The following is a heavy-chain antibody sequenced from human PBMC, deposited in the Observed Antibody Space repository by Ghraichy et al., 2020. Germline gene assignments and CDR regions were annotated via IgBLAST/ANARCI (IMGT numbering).Heavy chain of an antibody. Sequence: GGSLRLSCAASGFSFSSYSMSWVRQAPGKGLEWVSDISGSGGDTNFADSVKGRFTISRDNSKNTLYLHMSSLRAEDTAVYYCAKGASSSGWLSHDYWGQGTLVTVSS. J-gene: IGHJ4*02. CDR2: ISGSGGDT. CDR3: AKGASSSGWLSHDY. V-gene: IGHV3-23*01. D-gene: IGHD6-19*01. CDR1: GFSFSSYS.